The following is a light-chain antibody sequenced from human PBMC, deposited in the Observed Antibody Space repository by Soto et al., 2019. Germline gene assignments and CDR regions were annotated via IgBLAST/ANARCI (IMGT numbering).Light chain of an antibody. V-gene: IGLV1-40*01. CDR1: SSNIGAGYD. Sequence: QTVVTQPPSVSGAPGQRVTISCTGSSSNIGAGYDVHWYQQLPGTAPKLLFYGNSNRPSGVPDRFSGSKSGTSASLAITGLQAEDEADYYCQSHDSSLSGDVFGTGTKLTVL. J-gene: IGLJ1*01. CDR2: GNS. CDR3: QSHDSSLSGDV.